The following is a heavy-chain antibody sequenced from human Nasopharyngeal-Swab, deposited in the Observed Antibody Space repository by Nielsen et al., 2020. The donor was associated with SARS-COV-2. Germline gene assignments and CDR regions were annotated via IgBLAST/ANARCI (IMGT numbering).Heavy chain of an antibody. D-gene: IGHD2/OR15-2a*01. V-gene: IGHV3-23*01. J-gene: IGHJ4*02. CDR1: GNSFRTYG. CDR2: ISGSGGGT. CDR3: AKDLRGPYFF. Sequence: GGSLRLSSVASGNSFRTYGMSWVRQAPGKGLELVSSISGSGDISGSGGGTYYADPVKGQFTISRDNSKNTLSLQMDSLRAEDTAVYYCAKDLRGPYFFWGQGTLVTVSS.